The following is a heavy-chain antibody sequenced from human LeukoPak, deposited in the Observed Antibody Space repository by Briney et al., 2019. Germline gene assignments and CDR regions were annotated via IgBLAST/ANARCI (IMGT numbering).Heavy chain of an antibody. V-gene: IGHV6-1*01. J-gene: IGHJ4*02. CDR2: IYYRSKWYA. Sequence: SQTLSLTCAISGDSVSGNRATWNWLRQSPSRGLEWLGRIYYRSKWYADYAVSVKGRITINPDTSKNQFSLLLNSVTAADTAVYYCARRPSHPWIQLWLPFDYWGQGTLVTVSS. CDR1: GDSVSGNRAT. CDR3: ARRPSHPWIQLWLPFDY. D-gene: IGHD5-18*01.